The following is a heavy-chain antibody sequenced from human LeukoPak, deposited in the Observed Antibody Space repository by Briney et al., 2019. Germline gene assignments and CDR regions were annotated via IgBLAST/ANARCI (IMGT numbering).Heavy chain of an antibody. CDR1: GFTFSSYA. Sequence: GGSLRLSCAASGFTFSSYAMSWVRQAPGKGLEWVSAISGSGGSTYYADSVKGRFTISRDNSKNTLYLQMNSLRAEDTAVYYCASYPSGSYPPYYFDYWGQGTLVTVSS. CDR3: ASYPSGSYPPYYFDY. D-gene: IGHD1-26*01. V-gene: IGHV3-23*01. CDR2: ISGSGGST. J-gene: IGHJ4*02.